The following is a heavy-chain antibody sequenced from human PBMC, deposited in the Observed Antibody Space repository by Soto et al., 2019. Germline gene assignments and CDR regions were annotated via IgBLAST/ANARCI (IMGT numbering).Heavy chain of an antibody. Sequence: QVQLQESGPGLVKPSETLSLTCTVSNGSINGYYWSWIRQLPGKGLQWIGYVYNKGATNYNPSLKNRITTSVDTSKRQFSLTLSSVTAADTAVYFCARDSRGHRSGQYFYYGLDVWGRGTTVAVSS. D-gene: IGHD5-18*01. V-gene: IGHV4-59*01. CDR1: NGSINGYY. CDR2: VYNKGAT. CDR3: ARDSRGHRSGQYFYYGLDV. J-gene: IGHJ6*02.